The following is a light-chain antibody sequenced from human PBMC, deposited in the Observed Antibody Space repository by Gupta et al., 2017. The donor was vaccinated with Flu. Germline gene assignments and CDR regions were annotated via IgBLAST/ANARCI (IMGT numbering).Light chain of an antibody. J-gene: IGLJ1*01. CDR1: SNDVGGSYR. Sequence: QSAPTQPRSVSGSPGQSVTIACPGSSNDVGGSYRVSWYQQRPGKAPKLILYDVTERPSGVPDRFSGSKSGTTASPTISGLQADDEADYYCSSHAGRVTWVFGTGTTVTVL. CDR2: DVT. V-gene: IGLV2-11*01. CDR3: SSHAGRVTWV.